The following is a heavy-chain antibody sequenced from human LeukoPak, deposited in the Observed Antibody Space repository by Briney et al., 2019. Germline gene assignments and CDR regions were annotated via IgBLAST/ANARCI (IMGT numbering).Heavy chain of an antibody. CDR3: ARDGPMVYAIS. CDR1: GYTFTNYA. Sequence: ASVKVSCKASGYTFTNYAMNWVRQAPGQGLEWMGWINPNSGGTNYAQKFQGRVTMTRDTSISTAYMELSRLRSDDTAVYYCARDGPMVYAISWGQGTLVTVSS. D-gene: IGHD2-8*01. V-gene: IGHV1-2*02. CDR2: INPNSGGT. J-gene: IGHJ5*02.